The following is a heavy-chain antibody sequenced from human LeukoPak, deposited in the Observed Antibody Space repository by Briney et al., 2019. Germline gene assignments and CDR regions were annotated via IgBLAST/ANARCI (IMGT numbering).Heavy chain of an antibody. CDR1: GGTFSSYA. J-gene: IGHJ6*03. V-gene: IGHV1-69*01. CDR3: ASPGYCSSTSCSSYDVYYYYMDV. D-gene: IGHD2-2*03. CDR2: IIPIFSTA. Sequence: GASVKVSCKASGGTFSSYAISWVRQAPGQGLEWMGGIIPIFSTADYAQKFQGRVTITADESTSTAYMELSSLRSEVTAVYYCASPGYCSSTSCSSYDVYYYYMDVWGKGTTVTVSS.